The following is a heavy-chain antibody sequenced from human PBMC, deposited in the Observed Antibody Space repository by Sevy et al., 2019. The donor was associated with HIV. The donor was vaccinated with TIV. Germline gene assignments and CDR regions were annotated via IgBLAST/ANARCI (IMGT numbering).Heavy chain of an antibody. CDR2: SDPQHGET. Sequence: ASVKVSCKVSGYTLTKLSIHWVRQAPGKGLEWMGKSDPQHGETIYAQNFQGRVTMTEDTSTDTAFMELSSLTSEDTALYYCAIVGLRYFSGSSVYQGDWFDPWGQGTLVTVSS. CDR1: GYTLTKLS. V-gene: IGHV1-24*01. CDR3: AIVGLRYFSGSSVYQGDWFDP. J-gene: IGHJ5*02. D-gene: IGHD2-15*01.